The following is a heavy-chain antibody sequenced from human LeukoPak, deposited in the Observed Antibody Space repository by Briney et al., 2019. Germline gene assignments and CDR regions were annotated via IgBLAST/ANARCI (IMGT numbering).Heavy chain of an antibody. D-gene: IGHD2-2*01. J-gene: IGHJ6*03. Sequence: GGSLRLSCAVSGFTFSSYNMNWVRQAPGKGLEWVSYISRSSTTIYYADSVKGRFTISRDNAKNSLYLQMNSLRVEDTAVYYCAKDSNYMDVWGKGTTVTVSS. CDR2: ISRSSTTI. CDR1: GFTFSSYN. CDR3: AKDSNYMDV. V-gene: IGHV3-48*01.